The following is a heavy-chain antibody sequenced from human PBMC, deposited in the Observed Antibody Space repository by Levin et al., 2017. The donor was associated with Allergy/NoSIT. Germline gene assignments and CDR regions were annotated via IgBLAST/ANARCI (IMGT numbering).Heavy chain of an antibody. CDR3: ARGMVLYCSSTSCYLGNASKPFDY. V-gene: IGHV1-2*02. Sequence: GESLKISCKASGYTFTGYYMHWVRQAPGQGLEWMGWINPNSGGTNYAQKFQGRVTMTRDTSISTAYMELSKLRSDDTAVYYCARGMVLYCSSTSCYLGNASKPFDYWGQGTLVTVSS. CDR2: INPNSGGT. D-gene: IGHD2-2*01. CDR1: GYTFTGYY. J-gene: IGHJ4*02.